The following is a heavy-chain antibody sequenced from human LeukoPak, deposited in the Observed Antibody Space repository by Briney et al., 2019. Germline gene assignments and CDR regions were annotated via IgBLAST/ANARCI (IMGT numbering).Heavy chain of an antibody. V-gene: IGHV4-39*01. CDR1: GGSISSSSYY. D-gene: IGHD4/OR15-4a*01. CDR3: ALDTIGARPNFDY. CDR2: IYYSGST. J-gene: IGHJ4*02. Sequence: PSETLSLPCTVSGGSISSSSYYWGWIRQPPGKGLEWIGGIYYSGSTYYNPSLKSRVTISVDTSKNQFSLNLSSVTAADTAVYYCALDTIGARPNFDYWGQGTLVTVSS.